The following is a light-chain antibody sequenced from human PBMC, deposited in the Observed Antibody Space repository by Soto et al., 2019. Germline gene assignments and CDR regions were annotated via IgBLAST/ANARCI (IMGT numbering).Light chain of an antibody. CDR3: QHRSNWPYP. Sequence: EIVLTQSPATLSLSPGERATLSCRASQSVSSYLACYQQKPGQAPRLLIYDASNRATGIPARFSGSGSGPDFTLTISSLEPEDVAVYYCQHRSNWPYPFGQGTKLEIK. CDR1: QSVSSY. J-gene: IGKJ2*01. CDR2: DAS. V-gene: IGKV3-11*01.